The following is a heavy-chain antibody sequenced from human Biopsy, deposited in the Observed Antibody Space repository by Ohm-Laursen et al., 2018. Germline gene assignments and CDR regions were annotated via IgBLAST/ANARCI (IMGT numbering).Heavy chain of an antibody. J-gene: IGHJ4*02. Sequence: GSSVKVSCKLSGYTLNKLSMHWVRQVPGKGLEWMGGFAPENGKTVYAQNFQARVSLTEDTSTDTAYMELRSLRSEDTAVYYCAADINVWNVNYWGQGTQVTVSS. CDR1: GYTLNKLS. CDR3: AADINVWNVNY. D-gene: IGHD1-1*01. CDR2: FAPENGKT. V-gene: IGHV1-24*01.